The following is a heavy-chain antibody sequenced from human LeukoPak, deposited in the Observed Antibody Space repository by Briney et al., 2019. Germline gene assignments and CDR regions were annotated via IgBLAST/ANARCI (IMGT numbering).Heavy chain of an antibody. Sequence: GGSLRLSCAASEFSVGSNYMTWVRQAPGKGLEWVSLIYSGGSTYYADSVKGRFTISRDNSKNTLYLQMNSLRAEDTAVYFCARDLGTNDAFDIWGQGTMLTVSS. CDR3: ARDLGTNDAFDI. CDR1: EFSVGSNY. J-gene: IGHJ3*02. V-gene: IGHV3-66*01. CDR2: IYSGGST. D-gene: IGHD7-27*01.